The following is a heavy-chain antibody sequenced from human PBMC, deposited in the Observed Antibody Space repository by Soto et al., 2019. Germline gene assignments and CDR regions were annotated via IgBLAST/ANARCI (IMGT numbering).Heavy chain of an antibody. D-gene: IGHD3-10*01. Sequence: PSETLSLTCTVSGGSFKSGDFYWNWIRHRPGKGLEWIGYIYDSGATHYHPSLQSRVSISIDTSKNHFSLQLDSVTAADTAVYYCARSSSGFFEGFDPWGQGTLVTVSS. CDR2: IYDSGAT. CDR3: ARSSSGFFEGFDP. V-gene: IGHV4-31*03. J-gene: IGHJ5*02. CDR1: GGSFKSGDFY.